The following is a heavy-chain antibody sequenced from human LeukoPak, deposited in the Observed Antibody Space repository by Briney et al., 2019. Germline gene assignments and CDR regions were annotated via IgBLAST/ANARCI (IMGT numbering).Heavy chain of an antibody. CDR1: GFTFSSYW. CDR3: ARDVPHNWFDT. V-gene: IGHV3-7*03. J-gene: IGHJ5*02. Sequence: GGSLRLSCAASGFTFSSYWMSWVCQAPGKGLEWVANIKQDGSVKYYVDFVKGRFTVSRDNAKNTLYLQMNSLRAEDTAVYYCARDVPHNWFDTWGQGTLVTVSS. CDR2: IKQDGSVK.